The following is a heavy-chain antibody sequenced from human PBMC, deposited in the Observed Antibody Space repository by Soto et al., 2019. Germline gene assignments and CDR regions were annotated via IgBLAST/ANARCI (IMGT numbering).Heavy chain of an antibody. CDR3: AISQDRGGRTTFIY. CDR2: INWKSDI. CDR1: GFTFDDNA. J-gene: IGHJ4*02. Sequence: GGSLRLSCAVSGFTFDDNAMHWVRQAPEKGLEWVSGINWKSDIGYADSVKGRFTISRDNAVNSLYLQMNSLRAEDTALYYCAISQDRGGRTTFIYWGQGTQVTVS. V-gene: IGHV3-9*01. D-gene: IGHD3-16*01.